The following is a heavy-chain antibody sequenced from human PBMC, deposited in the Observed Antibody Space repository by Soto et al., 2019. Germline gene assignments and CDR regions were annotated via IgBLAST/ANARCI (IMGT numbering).Heavy chain of an antibody. CDR2: AAYSGGT. CDR1: GGSIANNNYF. Sequence: QLQLQESGPGLVRPSETLSLTCTVSGGSIANNNYFWGWVHQPPGKGLEWIGSAAYSGGTYKNPSLKSRVTVSVDTSKNQFSLKLTSVTAADTAVYYCAKVVVGATSHSDFDSWGQGTLVTVSS. V-gene: IGHV4-39*01. J-gene: IGHJ4*02. CDR3: AKVVVGATSHSDFDS. D-gene: IGHD2-15*01.